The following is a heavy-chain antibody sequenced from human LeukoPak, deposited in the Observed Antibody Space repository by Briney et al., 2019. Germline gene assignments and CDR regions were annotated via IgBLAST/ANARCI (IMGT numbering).Heavy chain of an antibody. J-gene: IGHJ4*02. V-gene: IGHV3-53*01. CDR2: IYSGGST. CDR1: GFTVSSKY. CDR3: AREGSGWYAVDY. D-gene: IGHD6-19*01. Sequence: GGSLRLSCAASGFTVSSKYMSWVRQAPGKGLEWVSVIYSGGSTYYADSVKGRFTISRDNSKNTLYLQMNSLKAEDTAVYYCAREGSGWYAVDYWGQGTLVTVSS.